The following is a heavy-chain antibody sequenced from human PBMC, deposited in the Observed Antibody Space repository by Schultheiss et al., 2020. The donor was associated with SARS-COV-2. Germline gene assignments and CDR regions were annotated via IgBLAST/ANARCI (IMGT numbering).Heavy chain of an antibody. J-gene: IGHJ6*02. Sequence: ASVKVSCKASGYTFTGYYMHWVRQAPGQGLEWMGRINPKTGDTHYAQKFQGGVTMTWDTSISTAYMELSSLRSEDTAVYYCARDETGIYYYYYGMDVWGQGTTVTVSS. CDR2: INPKTGDT. D-gene: IGHD1-1*01. V-gene: IGHV1-2*06. CDR1: GYTFTGYY. CDR3: ARDETGIYYYYYGMDV.